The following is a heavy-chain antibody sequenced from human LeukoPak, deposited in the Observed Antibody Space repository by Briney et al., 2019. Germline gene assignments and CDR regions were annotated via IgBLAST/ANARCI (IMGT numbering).Heavy chain of an antibody. J-gene: IGHJ4*02. CDR2: INTGSTYM. V-gene: IGHV3-21*01. D-gene: IGHD6-6*01. CDR1: GFYFSGYS. Sequence: GGSLRLSCAASGFYFSGYSMNWVRQAPGKGLEWVSSINTGSTYMYYADSVKGRFTISRDNAKNSVYLQMNGLRAEDTAVYYCARAGAYSSSSPAGLWGRGTLVTVSS. CDR3: ARAGAYSSSSPAGL.